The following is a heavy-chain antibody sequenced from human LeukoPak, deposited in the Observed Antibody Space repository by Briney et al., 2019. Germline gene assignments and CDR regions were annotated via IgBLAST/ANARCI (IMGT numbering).Heavy chain of an antibody. J-gene: IGHJ4*02. CDR2: ITGRGDHT. D-gene: IGHD3-10*01. CDR1: AFIFITYA. Sequence: GGSLRLSCAGSAFIFITYAMSWVRQAPGKGLEWVSTITGRGDHTYYADSMKGRFTISRDNSKNTLYLKMNSLRADDTAVYYCARDSSMLRGPLVIYYFDFWGQGTLVTVSS. V-gene: IGHV3-23*01. CDR3: ARDSSMLRGPLVIYYFDF.